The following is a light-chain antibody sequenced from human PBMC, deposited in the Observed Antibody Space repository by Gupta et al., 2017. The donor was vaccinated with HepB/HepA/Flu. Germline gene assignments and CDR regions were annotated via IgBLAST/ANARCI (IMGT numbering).Light chain of an antibody. Sequence: DIQMTPSPSTLSASVGDRVTITCRASQNTGYWLACFQQKPGKAPNLLISKTSTLESGVPSRFSGSRSGTEFTLTISSLQPDDFATYYCQQYNNYPWTFGQGTKVEIK. CDR2: KTS. J-gene: IGKJ1*01. V-gene: IGKV1-5*03. CDR1: QNTGYW. CDR3: QQYNNYPWT.